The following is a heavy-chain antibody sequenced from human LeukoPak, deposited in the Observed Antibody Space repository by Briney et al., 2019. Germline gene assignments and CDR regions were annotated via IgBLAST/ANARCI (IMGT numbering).Heavy chain of an antibody. CDR2: IYYSGST. J-gene: IGHJ5*02. Sequence: SETLSLTCTVSGGSISSYYWSWIRQPPGKGLEWIAYIYYSGSTNYNPSLKSRVTISVDTSKNQFSLKLSSVTAADTALYFCARDLGPYNWFDPWGQGTLVTVSS. D-gene: IGHD7-27*01. CDR1: GGSISSYY. CDR3: ARDLGPYNWFDP. V-gene: IGHV4-59*12.